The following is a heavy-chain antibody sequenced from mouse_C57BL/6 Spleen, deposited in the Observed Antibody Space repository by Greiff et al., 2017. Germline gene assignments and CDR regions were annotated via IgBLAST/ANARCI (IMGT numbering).Heavy chain of an antibody. D-gene: IGHD1-1*01. V-gene: IGHV1-42*01. Sequence: EVQLQQSGPELVKPGASVKISCKASGYSFTGYYMNWVKQSPEKSLEWIGEINHSTGGTTYNQKFKAKATLTVDKSSSTAYMQLKSLTSEDSAVYYCARSPFTTVVAYYAMDYWGQGTSVTVSS. J-gene: IGHJ4*01. CDR2: INHSTGGT. CDR1: GYSFTGYY. CDR3: ARSPFTTVVAYYAMDY.